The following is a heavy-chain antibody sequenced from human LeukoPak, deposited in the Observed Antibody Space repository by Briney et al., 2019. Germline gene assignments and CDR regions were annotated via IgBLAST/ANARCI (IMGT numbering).Heavy chain of an antibody. CDR1: GFTVSSNY. V-gene: IGHV3-66*04. J-gene: IGHJ4*02. CDR3: AKLLYYYDSSQPY. D-gene: IGHD3-22*01. CDR2: IYSGGST. Sequence: PGGSLRLSCAASGFTVSSNYMSWVRPAPGKGLEWVSVIYSGGSTYYADSVKGRFTISRDNSKNTLYLQMNSLRAEDTAVYYCAKLLYYYDSSQPYWGQGTLVTVSS.